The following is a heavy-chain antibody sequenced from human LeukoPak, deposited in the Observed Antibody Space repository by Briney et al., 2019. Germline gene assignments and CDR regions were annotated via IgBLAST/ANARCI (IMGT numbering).Heavy chain of an antibody. D-gene: IGHD3-10*01. CDR3: ASAMVRGGIITDDY. Sequence: NPSETLSLTCAAYGGSFSGYYWSWIRQPSGKGLEWIGEINHSGSTNYNPSLKSRVTISEDTSKNQFSLKLSSVTAADTAVYYCASAMVRGGIITDDYWGQGTLVTVSS. V-gene: IGHV4-34*01. CDR2: INHSGST. CDR1: GGSFSGYY. J-gene: IGHJ4*02.